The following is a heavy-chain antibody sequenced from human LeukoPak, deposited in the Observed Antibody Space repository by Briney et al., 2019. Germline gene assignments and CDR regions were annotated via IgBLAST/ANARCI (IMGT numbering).Heavy chain of an antibody. CDR3: ARHRGTYYYYGMDV. V-gene: IGHV4-59*08. Sequence: SETLSLTCTVSGGSISSYSWSWIRQPPGKGLEWIGHIYYSGSTNYNPSLKSRVTISVDTSKNQFSLKLSSVTAADTAVYYCARHRGTYYYYGMDVWGQGTTVTVS. CDR2: IYYSGST. CDR1: GGSISSYS. J-gene: IGHJ6*02.